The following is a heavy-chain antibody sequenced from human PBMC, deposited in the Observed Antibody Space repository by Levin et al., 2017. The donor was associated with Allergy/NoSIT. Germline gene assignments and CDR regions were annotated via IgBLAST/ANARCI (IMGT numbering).Heavy chain of an antibody. V-gene: IGHV3-23*01. CDR1: GFTFSSYA. D-gene: IGHD3-10*01. CDR3: AKDPGASGSYYINYHYYYMDV. CDR2: ISGGGDST. Sequence: PGGSLRLSCAAAGFTFSSYAMTWVRQAPGKGLEWVSAISGGGDSTYYADSVKGRFTISRDNSKNTLYLQMKSLRAEDTAVYYCAKDPGASGSYYINYHYYYMDVWGKGTTVTVSS. J-gene: IGHJ6*03.